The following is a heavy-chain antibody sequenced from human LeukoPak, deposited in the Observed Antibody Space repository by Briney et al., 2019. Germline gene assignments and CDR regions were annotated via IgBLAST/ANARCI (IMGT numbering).Heavy chain of an antibody. V-gene: IGHV3-30-3*01. J-gene: IGHJ4*02. CDR3: ARAEEDDSSGYYSYYFDY. CDR2: ISYDGSNK. D-gene: IGHD3-22*01. CDR1: GFTFSSYA. Sequence: GGSLRLSCAASGFTFSSYAMHWVRQAPGKGLEWVAVISYDGSNKYYADSVKGRFTISRDNSKNTLYLQMNSLRAEDTAVYYCARAEEDDSSGYYSYYFDYWGQGTLVTVSS.